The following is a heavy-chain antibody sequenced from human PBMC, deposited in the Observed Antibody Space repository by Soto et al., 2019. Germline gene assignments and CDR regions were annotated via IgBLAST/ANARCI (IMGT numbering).Heavy chain of an antibody. CDR2: ISYDGSNK. J-gene: IGHJ4*02. V-gene: IGHV3-30*18. D-gene: IGHD3-10*01. CDR3: AKDISRGVMSGYYFDY. Sequence: QVQLVESGGGVVQPGRSLRLSCAASGFTFSSYGMRWVRQAPGKGLEWVAVISYDGSNKYYADSVKGRFTISRDNSKNTLYLQMNSLRAEDTAVYYCAKDISRGVMSGYYFDYWGQGTLVTVSS. CDR1: GFTFSSYG.